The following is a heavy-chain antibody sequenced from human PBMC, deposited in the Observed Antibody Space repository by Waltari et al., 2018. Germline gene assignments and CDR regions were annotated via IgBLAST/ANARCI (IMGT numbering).Heavy chain of an antibody. Sequence: QVQLQQWGAGLLKPSETLSLTCAVYGGSFSGYYWSWIRQPPGKGLEWIGEINHSGSTNYNPSLKSRVTISVDTSKNQFSLKLSSVTAADTAVYYCAVSRIAAAGTPTYFDYWGQGTLVTVSS. D-gene: IGHD6-13*01. V-gene: IGHV4-34*01. CDR2: INHSGST. J-gene: IGHJ4*02. CDR3: AVSRIAAAGTPTYFDY. CDR1: GGSFSGYY.